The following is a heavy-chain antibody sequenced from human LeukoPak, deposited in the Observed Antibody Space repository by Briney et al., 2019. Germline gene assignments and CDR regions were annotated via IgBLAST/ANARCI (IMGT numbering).Heavy chain of an antibody. CDR1: GFTFSSYS. J-gene: IGHJ4*02. Sequence: GGSLRLSCAASGFTFSSYSMNWVRQAPGKGLEWVSYISSSSSTIYYADSVKGRFTISRDNAKNSLYLQMNSLRDEDTAVYYCAREGYSSGWYGPKFPYYFDYWGQGTLVTVSS. CDR3: AREGYSSGWYGPKFPYYFDY. D-gene: IGHD6-19*01. V-gene: IGHV3-48*02. CDR2: ISSSSSTI.